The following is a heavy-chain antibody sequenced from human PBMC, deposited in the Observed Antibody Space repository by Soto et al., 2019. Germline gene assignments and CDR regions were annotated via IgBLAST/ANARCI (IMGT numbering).Heavy chain of an antibody. CDR2: IYYSGYT. D-gene: IGHD3-10*01. J-gene: IGHJ6*02. CDR3: ARDTNPEYYYGSVLKRDYYGMDV. CDR1: GGSISSSSYY. V-gene: IGHV4-39*02. Sequence: SETLSLTCTVSGGSISSSSYYWGWIRQPPGKGLEWIGSIYYSGYTYYNPSLKSRVTISVDTSKNQFSLKLSSVTAADTAVYYCARDTNPEYYYGSVLKRDYYGMDVWGQGTTVT.